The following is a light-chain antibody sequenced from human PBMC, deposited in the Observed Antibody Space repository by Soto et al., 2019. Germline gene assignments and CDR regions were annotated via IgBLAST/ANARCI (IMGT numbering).Light chain of an antibody. CDR1: SSNIGNNF. CDR2: DDH. CDR3: ESWDSSLSAVL. V-gene: IGLV1-51*01. Sequence: QSVLTQPPSVSAAPGQKVTISFSGNSSNIGNNFVSWYLQPPGTAPKVLIYDDHKRPSGIPDRFSGFKSGTSATLGITGLQTGDEADYYCESWDSSLSAVLFGGGTQLTVL. J-gene: IGLJ2*01.